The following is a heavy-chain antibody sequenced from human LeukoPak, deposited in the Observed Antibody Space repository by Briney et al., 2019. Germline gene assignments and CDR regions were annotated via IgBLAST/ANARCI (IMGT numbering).Heavy chain of an antibody. D-gene: IGHD2-15*01. CDR3: ARAGGYCGRISCPYYFDY. CDR1: GGTLSIYA. Sequence: GASVKVSCKASGGTLSIYAISWVRQAPGQGLEWMGWMNPNSGNTGYAQKFQGRVTMTRNTSISTAYMELSSLRSEDTAVYYCARAGGYCGRISCPYYFDYWGQGSLVAVSS. V-gene: IGHV1-8*02. J-gene: IGHJ4*02. CDR2: MNPNSGNT.